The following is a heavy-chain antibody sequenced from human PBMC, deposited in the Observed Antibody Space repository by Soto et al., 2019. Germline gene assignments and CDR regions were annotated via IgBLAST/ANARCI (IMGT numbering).Heavy chain of an antibody. Sequence: GGSLRLSCAASGFTFSSYAMHWVRQAPGTGLEWVAVISYDGSNKYYADSVKGRFTISRDNSKNTLYLQMNSLRAEDTAVYYCAGFGPGEPTWGQGTLVTVSS. D-gene: IGHD3-16*01. CDR2: ISYDGSNK. CDR1: GFTFSSYA. V-gene: IGHV3-30-3*01. J-gene: IGHJ5*02. CDR3: AGFGPGEPT.